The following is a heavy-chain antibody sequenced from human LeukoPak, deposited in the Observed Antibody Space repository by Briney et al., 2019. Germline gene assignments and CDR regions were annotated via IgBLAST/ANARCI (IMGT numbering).Heavy chain of an antibody. CDR2: INPDSGGT. CDR3: ARSYYGSGSEGY. D-gene: IGHD3-10*01. CDR1: GYTFTGHY. V-gene: IGHV1-2*02. Sequence: ASVKVSCKASGYTFTGHYMHWVRQAPGQGLEWMGWINPDSGGTNYAQKFQGRVTMTRDTSISTAYMGLSRLRSDDTAMYYCARSYYGSGSEGYWGQGTLVTVSS. J-gene: IGHJ4*02.